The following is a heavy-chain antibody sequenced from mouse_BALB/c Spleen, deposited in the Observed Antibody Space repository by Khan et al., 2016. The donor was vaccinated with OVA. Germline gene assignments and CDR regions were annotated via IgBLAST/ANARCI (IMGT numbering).Heavy chain of an antibody. D-gene: IGHD1-1*02. CDR1: GFTFSDYY. Sequence: EVALVESGGGLVKPGGSLKLSCAASGFTFSDYYMYWVRQTPEKRLEWVATISDGGSYTYYPDSVKGRFTISRDNAKNNRYLQMSRLKSEDTARYYCARAGYGGCAYGGQGTLVTVSA. CDR3: ARAGYGGCAY. J-gene: IGHJ3*01. V-gene: IGHV5-4*02. CDR2: ISDGGSYT.